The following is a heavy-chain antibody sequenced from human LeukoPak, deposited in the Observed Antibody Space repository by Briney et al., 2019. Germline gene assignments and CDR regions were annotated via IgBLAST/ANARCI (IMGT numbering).Heavy chain of an antibody. D-gene: IGHD6-13*01. CDR2: ISAYNGNT. CDR3: ARDERAAAAGSEYYFDY. V-gene: IGHV1-18*04. J-gene: IGHJ4*02. Sequence: ASVKVSCKASGYTFTGYYMHWVRQAPGQGLEWMGWISAYNGNTNYAQKLQGRVTMTTDTSTSTAYMELRSLKSDDTAVYYCARDERAAAAGSEYYFDYWGQGTLVTVSS. CDR1: GYTFTGYY.